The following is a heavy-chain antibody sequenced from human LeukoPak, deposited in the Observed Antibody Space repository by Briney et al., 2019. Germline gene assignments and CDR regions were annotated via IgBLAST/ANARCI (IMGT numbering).Heavy chain of an antibody. Sequence: GGSLRLSCAASGFTFGTYAMNWVRQAPGKGLEWVSYISGGGVNIYYVDSVKGRFTISRDNSKNTVYLQMNSLRSDDSAVYYSAKVYSTTLHYWYARHVWGKGTSVTVSS. D-gene: IGHD2-8*01. J-gene: IGHJ6*04. CDR1: GFTFGTYA. V-gene: IGHV3-23*01. CDR3: AKVYSTTLHYWYARHV. CDR2: ISGGGVNI.